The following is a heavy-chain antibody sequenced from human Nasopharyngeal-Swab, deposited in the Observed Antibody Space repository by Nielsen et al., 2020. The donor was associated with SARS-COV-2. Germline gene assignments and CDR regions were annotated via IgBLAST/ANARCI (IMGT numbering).Heavy chain of an antibody. D-gene: IGHD6-13*01. J-gene: IGHJ3*02. CDR2: ISYDGSNK. V-gene: IGHV3-30*18. CDR3: ANGVAAAGTWAFDI. CDR1: GFTFSSYG. Sequence: GESLKISCAAPGFTFSSYGMHWVRQAPGKGLEWVAVISYDGSNKYYADSVKGRFTISRDNSKNTLYLQMNSLRAEDTAVYYCANGVAAAGTWAFDIWGQGTMVTVSS.